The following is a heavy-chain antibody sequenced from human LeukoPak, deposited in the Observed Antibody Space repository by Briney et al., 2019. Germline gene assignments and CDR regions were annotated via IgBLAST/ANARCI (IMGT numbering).Heavy chain of an antibody. CDR2: LYSGGGT. D-gene: IGHD1-1*01. V-gene: IGHV3-53*01. CDR3: ARQPEGTWFDP. CDR1: GFTVSSSY. Sequence: GDSLRLSCAASGFTVSSSYMTWVRQAPGKGLEWVSVLYSGGGTYYADSLKGRFTISRDNSKNTVYLQMNNLRAEDTAVYYCARQPEGTWFDPWGQGTLVTVSS. J-gene: IGHJ5*02.